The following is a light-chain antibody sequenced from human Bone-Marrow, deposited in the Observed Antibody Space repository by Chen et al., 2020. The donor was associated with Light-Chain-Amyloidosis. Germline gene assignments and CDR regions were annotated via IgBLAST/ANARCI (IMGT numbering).Light chain of an antibody. CDR2: RDT. CDR3: QSADSSGTYEVI. Sequence: SYDLTQPPSVSVSPAPSTRITCSGDDLPTKYAYWYQQKPGQAPVLVIDRDTARPSGISERFSGSSKGTTATLTISGVQAEDEADYHCQSADSSGTYEVIFGGGTKLTVL. V-gene: IGLV3-25*03. CDR1: DLPTKY. J-gene: IGLJ2*01.